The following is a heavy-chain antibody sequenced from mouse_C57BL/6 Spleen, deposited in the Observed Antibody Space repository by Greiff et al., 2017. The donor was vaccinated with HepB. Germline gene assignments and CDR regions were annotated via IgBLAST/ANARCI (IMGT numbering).Heavy chain of an antibody. CDR3: ARSPEIYYGKVYAMDY. V-gene: IGHV1-72*01. D-gene: IGHD2-1*01. J-gene: IGHJ4*01. Sequence: VQLQQPGAELVKPGASVKLSCKASGYTFTSYWMHWVKQRPGRGLEWIGRIDPNSGGTKYNEKFKSKATLTVDKPSSTAYMQLSSLTSEDSAVYYCARSPEIYYGKVYAMDYWGQGTSVTVSS. CDR2: IDPNSGGT. CDR1: GYTFTSYW.